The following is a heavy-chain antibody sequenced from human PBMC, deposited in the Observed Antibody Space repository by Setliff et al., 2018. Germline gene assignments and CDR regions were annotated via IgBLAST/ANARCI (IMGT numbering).Heavy chain of an antibody. Sequence: SETLSLTCAVYGDSFSDYYWSWIRQPPEERLEWIGEIDHSGRTKYNPSLRSRVTMSVDSSKKQLSLKLTTVTAADTAVYYCARGVAARDRSFDPWGQGTLVTVSS. D-gene: IGHD6-6*01. CDR3: ARGVAARDRSFDP. CDR1: GDSFSDYY. J-gene: IGHJ5*02. V-gene: IGHV4-34*01. CDR2: IDHSGRT.